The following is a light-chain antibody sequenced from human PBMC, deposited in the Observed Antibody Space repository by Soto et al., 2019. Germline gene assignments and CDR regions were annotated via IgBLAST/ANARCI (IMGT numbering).Light chain of an antibody. CDR1: SSDVGAYNY. J-gene: IGLJ1*01. CDR2: EVS. V-gene: IGLV2-8*01. Sequence: QSVLTQPPSASGSPGQSVTISCTGTSSDVGAYNYVSWYQQLPGKAPKLIIYEVSKRPSGVPDRFSGSKSGNTASLNVSGLQFEDEADYYCTSYAGTYSFFYVFGTGTKVTVL. CDR3: TSYAGTYSFFYV.